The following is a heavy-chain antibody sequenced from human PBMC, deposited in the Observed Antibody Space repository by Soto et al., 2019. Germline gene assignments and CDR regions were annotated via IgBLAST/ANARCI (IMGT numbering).Heavy chain of an antibody. CDR2: IRWNSGSI. V-gene: IGHV3-9*01. D-gene: IGHD6-13*01. CDR3: AKDMGQQLVLNYFDY. Sequence: EVQLVVSGGGLVQPGRSLRLSCAASGFTFDDYAMHWVRKAPVKGLEWVSGIRWNSGSIGYAVSVKDRFTISRDNAKNCLYLQMNSLRAEDTALYYCAKDMGQQLVLNYFDYWGQGTLVSVSS. CDR1: GFTFDDYA. J-gene: IGHJ4*02.